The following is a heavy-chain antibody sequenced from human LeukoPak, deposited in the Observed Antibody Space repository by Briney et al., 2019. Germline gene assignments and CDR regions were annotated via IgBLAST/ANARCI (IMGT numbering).Heavy chain of an antibody. D-gene: IGHD3-3*01. CDR1: GFTLSSYG. V-gene: IGHV3-30*03. J-gene: IGHJ6*02. CDR3: ARGTDTKPFWSGYWVDV. CDR2: TAYDGTTN. Sequence: PGRSLTLSCAASGFTLSSYGMHWVRQAPGKGLEWVAITAYDGTTNYNTNSVKGRFTISRDNSKNTLYLQMNSLRAEDTAVYYCARGTDTKPFWSGYWVDVWGQGTTVTVSS.